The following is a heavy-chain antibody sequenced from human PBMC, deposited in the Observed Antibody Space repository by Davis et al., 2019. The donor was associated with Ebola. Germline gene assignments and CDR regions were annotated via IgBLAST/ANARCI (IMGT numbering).Heavy chain of an antibody. CDR1: GGSFSGYY. J-gene: IGHJ4*02. V-gene: IGHV4-34*01. D-gene: IGHD4-11*01. CDR2: INHSGST. Sequence: SETLSLTCAVYGGSFSGYYWSWIRQPPGKGLEWIGEINHSGSTNYNPSLKSRVTISVDTSKSQFSLKLSSVTAADTAVYYCARVRSNYVLCMDYWGQGTLVTVSS. CDR3: ARVRSNYVLCMDY.